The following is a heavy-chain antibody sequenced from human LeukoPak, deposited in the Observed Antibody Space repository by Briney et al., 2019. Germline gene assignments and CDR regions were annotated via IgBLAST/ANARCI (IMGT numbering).Heavy chain of an antibody. CDR1: GFALGGFG. Sequence: PGGSLRLSCVGSGFALGGFGRGGAGKAPGKGWGWLGEINHSGSTNYNPSLKSRVTISVDTSKNQFSLKLSSVTAADTAVYYCARDATYDSSGYYFDYWGQGTLVTVSS. CDR3: ARDATYDSSGYYFDY. D-gene: IGHD3-22*01. CDR2: INHSGST. J-gene: IGHJ4*02. V-gene: IGHV4-34*01.